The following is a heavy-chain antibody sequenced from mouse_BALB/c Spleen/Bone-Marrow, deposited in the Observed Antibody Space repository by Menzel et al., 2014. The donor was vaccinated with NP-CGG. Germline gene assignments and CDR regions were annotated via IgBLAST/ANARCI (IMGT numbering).Heavy chain of an antibody. V-gene: IGHV2-6-7*01. CDR2: LWGDGST. CDR3: AIYGCYVCFAY. CDR1: GFSLTGYG. J-gene: IGHJ3*01. Sequence: QVHVKQSGPGMVAPSQSLSITCTVSGFSLTGYGVNWVRQPPGKGLEWMGMLWGDGSTDYNSALKSRMSISKDNSKSQVFLKMNSLQTDDTAWYYCAIYGCYVCFAYWGQGTLVTVSA. D-gene: IGHD1-1*01.